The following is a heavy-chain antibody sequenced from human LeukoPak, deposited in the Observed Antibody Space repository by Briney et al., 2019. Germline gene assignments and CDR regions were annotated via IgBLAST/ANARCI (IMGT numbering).Heavy chain of an antibody. CDR1: GDSISSGSFH. Sequence: PSETLSVTCTVSGDSISSGSFHWSWVRQPAGKGLEGIGRIYTIGSTNYNPSLKRRVNISVDTSKNQFSLRLNSVTAADTAVYYCARDLWGYRSSSYYFDYWGQGTLVTVSS. CDR2: IYTIGST. J-gene: IGHJ4*02. CDR3: ARDLWGYRSSSYYFDY. D-gene: IGHD6-6*01. V-gene: IGHV4-61*02.